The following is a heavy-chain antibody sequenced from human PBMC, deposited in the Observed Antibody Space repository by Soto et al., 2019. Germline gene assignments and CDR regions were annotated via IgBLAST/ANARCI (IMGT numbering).Heavy chain of an antibody. CDR1: GYTFTGYY. V-gene: IGHV1-2*02. CDR3: ARDLGYSSGGDAFDI. D-gene: IGHD6-19*01. CDR2: INPNSGGT. Sequence: KVSCKASGYTFTGYYMHWVRQAPGQGLEWMGWINPNSGGTNYAQKFQGRVTMTRDTSISTAYMELSRLRSDDTAVYYCARDLGYSSGGDAFDIWGQGTMVTVSS. J-gene: IGHJ3*02.